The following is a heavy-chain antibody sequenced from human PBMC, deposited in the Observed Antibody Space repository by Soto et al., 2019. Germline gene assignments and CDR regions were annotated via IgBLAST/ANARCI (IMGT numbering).Heavy chain of an antibody. J-gene: IGHJ6*02. D-gene: IGHD2-2*01. CDR1: GGTFSSYA. CDR2: IIPIFGTA. V-gene: IGHV1-69*13. CDR3: ARVPKKYQLLPTYYYYGMDV. Sequence: SVKVSCKASGGTFSSYAISWVRQAPGQGLEWMGGIIPIFGTANYAQKFQGRVTITADESTSTAYMELSSLRSEDTAVYYCARVPKKYQLLPTYYYYGMDVWGQGTTVTVSS.